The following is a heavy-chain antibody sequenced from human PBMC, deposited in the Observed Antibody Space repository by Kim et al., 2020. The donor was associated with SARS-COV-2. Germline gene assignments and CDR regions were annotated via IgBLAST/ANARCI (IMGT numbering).Heavy chain of an antibody. CDR1: GFTFSSYA. CDR2: ISYDGSNK. J-gene: IGHJ4*02. D-gene: IGHD2-8*01. V-gene: IGHV3-30*04. Sequence: GGSLRLSCAASGFTFSSYAMHWVRQAPGKGLEWVAGISYDGSNKYYADSVKGRFTISRDNSKNTLYLQMNSQRAEDTAVYYCARDGGDIVLMVYASIPDYWGQGTLVTVSS. CDR3: ARDGGDIVLMVYASIPDY.